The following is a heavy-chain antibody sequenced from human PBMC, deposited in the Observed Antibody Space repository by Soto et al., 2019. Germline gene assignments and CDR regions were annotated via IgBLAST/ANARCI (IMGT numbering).Heavy chain of an antibody. CDR3: ARRDSGGFFRFFDS. CDR2: TGSGTGPG. CDR1: GGSLSTNP. V-gene: IGHV1-69*06. Sequence: QVQLVQSGTEVKKPGSSVKVSCKTSGGSLSTNPISWVRQAPGQGLEWMGGTGSGTGPGNHAQKFQGRLTGPADKSPGTVYMELTNLSSEDTAVYYCARRDSGGFFRFFDSWGQGTLVTVSS. J-gene: IGHJ4*02. D-gene: IGHD2-15*01.